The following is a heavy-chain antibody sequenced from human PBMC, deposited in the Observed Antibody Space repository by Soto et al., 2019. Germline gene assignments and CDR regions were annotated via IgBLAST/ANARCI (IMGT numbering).Heavy chain of an antibody. Sequence: SVKVSCKASGGTFSSYAISWVRQAPGQGLEWMGGIIPIFGTANYAQKFQGRVTITADESTSTAYMELSSLRSEDTAVYYCARCSVRLGDFWSGYYYWFDPWGQGTLVTVSS. CDR2: IIPIFGTA. V-gene: IGHV1-69*13. CDR1: GGTFSSYA. CDR3: ARCSVRLGDFWSGYYYWFDP. J-gene: IGHJ5*02. D-gene: IGHD3-3*01.